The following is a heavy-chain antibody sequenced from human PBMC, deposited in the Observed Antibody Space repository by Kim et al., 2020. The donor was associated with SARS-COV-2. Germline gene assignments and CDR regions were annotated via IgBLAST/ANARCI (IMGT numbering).Heavy chain of an antibody. CDR2: IIPIFGTA. J-gene: IGHJ3*02. CDR3: ARDQGRRYGSGSHDAFDI. CDR1: GGTFSSYA. V-gene: IGHV1-69*13. Sequence: SVKVSCKASGGTFSSYAISWVRQAPGQGLEWMGGIIPIFGTANYAQKFQGRVTITADESTSTAYMELSSLRSEDTAVYYCARDQGRRYGSGSHDAFDIWGQGTMVTVSS. D-gene: IGHD3-10*01.